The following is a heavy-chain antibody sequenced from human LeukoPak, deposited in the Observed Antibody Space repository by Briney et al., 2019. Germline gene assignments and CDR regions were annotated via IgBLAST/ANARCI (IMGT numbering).Heavy chain of an antibody. CDR2: INPSGGST. V-gene: IGHV1-46*01. CDR3: ARDRKEDCSSTSCYWWFDP. CDR1: GYTFTSYY. D-gene: IGHD2-2*01. J-gene: IGHJ5*02. Sequence: ASVKVSCKASGYTFTSYYMHWVRQAPGQGLEWMGIINPSGGSTSYAQKFQGRVTMTRDTSTSTVYMELSSLRSEDTAVYYCARDRKEDCSSTSCYWWFDPRGQGTLVTVSS.